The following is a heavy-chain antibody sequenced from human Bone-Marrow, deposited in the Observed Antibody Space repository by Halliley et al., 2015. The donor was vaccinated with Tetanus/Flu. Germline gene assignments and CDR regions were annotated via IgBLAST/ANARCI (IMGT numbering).Heavy chain of an antibody. Sequence: SLRLSCAASGFTFGDYAMHWVRQAPGKGLEWVSGINWNSGSIAYADSVKGRFTISRDNARNSLFLSMNSLRAEDTALYYCVKDIQWVVEPSLYGLDVWGQGTTVTVSS. J-gene: IGHJ6*02. V-gene: IGHV3-9*01. CDR3: VKDIQWVVEPSLYGLDV. D-gene: IGHD2-15*01. CDR2: INWNSGSI. CDR1: GFTFGDYA.